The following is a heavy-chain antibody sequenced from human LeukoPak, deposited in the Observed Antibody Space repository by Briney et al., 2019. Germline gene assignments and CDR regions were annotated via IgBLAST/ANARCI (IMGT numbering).Heavy chain of an antibody. D-gene: IGHD6-13*01. CDR3: VRGVGVSRFNYFDP. J-gene: IGHJ5*02. Sequence: GGSLRLSCATSGFTFSSFGMHWVRQAPGKGLEWVAVIWYDASNKYYADSVKGRFTISRDNSKNTLFLQMNSLRDDDTAVYYCVRGVGVSRFNYFDPWGQGTLVIVSS. CDR2: IWYDASNK. V-gene: IGHV3-33*01. CDR1: GFTFSSFG.